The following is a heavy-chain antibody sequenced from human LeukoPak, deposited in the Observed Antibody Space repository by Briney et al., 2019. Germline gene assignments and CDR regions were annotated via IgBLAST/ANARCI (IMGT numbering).Heavy chain of an antibody. Sequence: GASVKVSCKVSGYTLTELSMHWVRQAPGKGLEWMGGFDPEDGETIYARKFQGRVTMTEDTSTDTAYMELSSLRSEDTAVYYCATYQVGATTLDYWGQGTLVTVSS. V-gene: IGHV1-24*01. CDR1: GYTLTELS. CDR3: ATYQVGATTLDY. CDR2: FDPEDGET. J-gene: IGHJ4*02. D-gene: IGHD1-26*01.